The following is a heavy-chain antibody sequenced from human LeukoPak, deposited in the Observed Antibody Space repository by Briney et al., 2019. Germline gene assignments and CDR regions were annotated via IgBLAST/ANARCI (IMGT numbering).Heavy chain of an antibody. Sequence: SETLSLTYSVSGDSISNYYWNWVRQAPGKGLEWSAHIHYSRGPYYNPSLKSRVTISIDTSKSQFSLKLSSVTAADTAVYYCARRIVSEPPIQQGNWLDPWGQGILVTVSS. D-gene: IGHD5/OR15-5a*01. CDR3: ARRIVSEPPIQQGNWLDP. CDR1: GDSISNYY. V-gene: IGHV4-59*08. J-gene: IGHJ5*02. CDR2: IHYSRGP.